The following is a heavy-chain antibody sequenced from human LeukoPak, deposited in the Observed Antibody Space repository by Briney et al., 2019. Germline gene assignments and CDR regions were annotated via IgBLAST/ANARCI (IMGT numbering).Heavy chain of an antibody. CDR2: ISYDGSND. D-gene: IGHD4-11*01. CDR1: RFTFSRNV. V-gene: IGHV3-30-3*01. CDR3: ARAAVTDYYYMDV. Sequence: GGSLRLSCAASRFTFSRNVIHWVRQAPGKGLEWVALISYDGSNDYQADSVKGRFTISRGNSENTLYLEVNSVRVEDTAVYYCARAAVTDYYYMDVWGKGTTVTVSS. J-gene: IGHJ6*03.